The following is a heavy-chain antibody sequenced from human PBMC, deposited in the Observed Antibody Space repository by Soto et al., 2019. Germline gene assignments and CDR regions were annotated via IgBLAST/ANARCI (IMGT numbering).Heavy chain of an antibody. D-gene: IGHD1-26*01. Sequence: SXKVSCQASGGTFISYCISWVRQAPGQGLEWMGGIIPMFGTATHTQNFQGRLTITADESTSTAYMELSSLRSEDTAVYFCARSVGVTTLSYLDYWGQGTLVTVSS. J-gene: IGHJ4*02. CDR2: IIPMFGTA. CDR3: ARSVGVTTLSYLDY. V-gene: IGHV1-69*13. CDR1: GGTFISYC.